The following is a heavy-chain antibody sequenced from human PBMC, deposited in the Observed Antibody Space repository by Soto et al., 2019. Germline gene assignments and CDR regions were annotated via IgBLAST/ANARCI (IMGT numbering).Heavy chain of an antibody. V-gene: IGHV4-4*07. J-gene: IGHJ5*02. Sequence: PSETLTLTCTASGGSISSYSWSWIRQPAGKGLEWIGRIYTSGSTNYNPSLKSRVTMSVDTSKNQFSLKLSSVTAADTAVYYCARDFPPGAVTTPRRNWFDPWGQGTLVTVSS. CDR3: ARDFPPGAVTTPRRNWFDP. CDR1: GGSISSYS. CDR2: IYTSGST. D-gene: IGHD4-17*01.